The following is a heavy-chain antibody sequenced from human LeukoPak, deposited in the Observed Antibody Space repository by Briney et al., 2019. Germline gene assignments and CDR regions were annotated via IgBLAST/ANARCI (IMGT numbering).Heavy chain of an antibody. CDR2: ISSSGSTI. CDR3: AELGITMIGGV. D-gene: IGHD3-10*02. J-gene: IGHJ6*04. CDR1: GFTFSSYE. V-gene: IGHV3-48*03. Sequence: GGCLRLSCAASGFTFSSYEMNWVRQAPGKGLEWVSYISSSGSTIYYADCVKGRFTISRDDAKNSLYLQMNSLRAEDTAVYYCAELGITMIGGVWGKGTTVTISS.